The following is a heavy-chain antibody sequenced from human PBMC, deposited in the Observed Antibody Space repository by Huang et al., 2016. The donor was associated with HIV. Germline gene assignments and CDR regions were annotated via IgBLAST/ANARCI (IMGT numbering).Heavy chain of an antibody. CDR3: ARDHQWLVYWGPPSDTFDI. J-gene: IGHJ3*02. V-gene: IGHV7-4-1*02. CDR2: INTNNGNP. D-gene: IGHD6-19*01. Sequence: QVQLVQSGSELKKPGASVKVSCKASGYTFSNYAMNWVRQAPGQGLEWMGWINTNNGNPTYAQGFTGRFVFSLDTSGSPAYRQISSLKADDTAGYYCARDHQWLVYWGPPSDTFDIWGQGTMVTVSS. CDR1: GYTFSNYA.